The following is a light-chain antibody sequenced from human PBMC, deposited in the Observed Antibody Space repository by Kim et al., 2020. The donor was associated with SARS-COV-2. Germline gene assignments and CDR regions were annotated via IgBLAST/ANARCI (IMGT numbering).Light chain of an antibody. CDR2: DTG. V-gene: IGLV7-46*01. Sequence: QAVLTQAASLTVSPGETFTLTCASSTGAVTPTHYRYWFQKKPGKVPRTLIFDTGSRHSWTPARFSGSLSGDKAVLTLAGAQPEDEGDYYCLLSFSGIRVFGGGTQLTVL. CDR3: LLSFSGIRV. J-gene: IGLJ3*02. CDR1: TGAVTPTHY.